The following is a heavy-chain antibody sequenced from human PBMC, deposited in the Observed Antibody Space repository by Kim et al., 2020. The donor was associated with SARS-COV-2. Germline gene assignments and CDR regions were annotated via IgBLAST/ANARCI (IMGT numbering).Heavy chain of an antibody. Sequence: NPALKSRVTISVDTSKNQFSLKLSSVTAADTAVYYCAGSIAVAGTGAFDIWSQGTMVTVSS. CDR3: AGSIAVAGTGAFDI. D-gene: IGHD6-19*01. J-gene: IGHJ3*02. V-gene: IGHV4-39*01.